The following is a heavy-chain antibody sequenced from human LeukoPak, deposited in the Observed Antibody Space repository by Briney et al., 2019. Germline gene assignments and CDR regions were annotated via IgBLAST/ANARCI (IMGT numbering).Heavy chain of an antibody. J-gene: IGHJ4*02. V-gene: IGHV3-66*01. D-gene: IGHD5-12*01. CDR1: GFTVSSNY. CDR2: IYSGGST. CDR3: ARAHIVATMGYSHFDY. Sequence: GGSLRLSCAASGFTVSSNYMSWVRQAPGKGLEWVSVIYSGGSTYYADSVKGRFTISRDNSKNTLYLQMNSLRAEDTAVYYCARAHIVATMGYSHFDYWGQGTLVTVSS.